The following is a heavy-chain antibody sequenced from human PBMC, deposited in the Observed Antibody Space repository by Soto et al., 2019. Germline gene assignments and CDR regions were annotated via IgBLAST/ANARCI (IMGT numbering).Heavy chain of an antibody. V-gene: IGHV3-23*01. CDR2: ISGNGGTA. J-gene: IGHJ4*02. Sequence: EVQLLESGGGLLQPGGSLRLSCAASGFTFSVYGMTWVRQGPGKGLEWVSLISGNGGTAYYADSVEGRFTISRDNSKNTLYLQMNSLRAEDTAVYYCAKNPEEIVPGGADYWGQGTLVTVSS. CDR1: GFTFSVYG. CDR3: AKNPEEIVPGGADY. D-gene: IGHD2-15*01.